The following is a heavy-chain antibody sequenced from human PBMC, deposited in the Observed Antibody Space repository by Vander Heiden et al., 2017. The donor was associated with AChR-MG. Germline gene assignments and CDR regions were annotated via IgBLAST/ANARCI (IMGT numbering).Heavy chain of an antibody. J-gene: IGHJ6*02. Sequence: EVQLLESGGGLVQPGGSLRRSCAASGFTFSSYGMGWVRQAPGKGLEWVSAIGGSGGSTYYADSVKGRLTISRDNSKNTLYLQMNSLRAEDTAVYYCAKEGAMPYYYGMDVWGQGTTVTVSS. CDR2: IGGSGGST. CDR1: GFTFSSYG. CDR3: AKEGAMPYYYGMDV. V-gene: IGHV3-23*01. D-gene: IGHD2-2*01.